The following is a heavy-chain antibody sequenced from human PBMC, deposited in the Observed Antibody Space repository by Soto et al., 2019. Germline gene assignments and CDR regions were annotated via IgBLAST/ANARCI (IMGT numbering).Heavy chain of an antibody. CDR2: ISGNGATI. Sequence: QVQLVESGGGLVKPGGSLRLSCAASGFTFSDYYMSWIRQAPGKGLEWISYISGNGATIYYADSVKGRFTISRDNAKNSVWLQMNSLRAEDMAVYFCARGSGSWSAFDTWGQGTMVTVSS. D-gene: IGHD3-10*01. CDR1: GFTFSDYY. CDR3: ARGSGSWSAFDT. J-gene: IGHJ3*02. V-gene: IGHV3-11*01.